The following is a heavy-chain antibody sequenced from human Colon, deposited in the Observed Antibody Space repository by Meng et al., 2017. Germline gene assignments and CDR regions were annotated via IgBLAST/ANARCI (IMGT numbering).Heavy chain of an antibody. CDR1: EFTFSNYW. V-gene: IGHV3-74*01. Sequence: GESLKISCAASEFTFSNYWMQWVRHSPGKGLLWVSRINPDGSFTSYADSVKGRFTVSRDNAKNVLYLQMNSLRAEDTAVYYCMSAGGDYWGQGTLVTVSS. CDR2: INPDGSFT. J-gene: IGHJ4*02. CDR3: MSAGGDY. D-gene: IGHD1-26*01.